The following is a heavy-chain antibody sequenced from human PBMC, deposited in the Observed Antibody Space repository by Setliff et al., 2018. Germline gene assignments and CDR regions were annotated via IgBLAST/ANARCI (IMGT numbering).Heavy chain of an antibody. CDR2: IYPGDSDT. V-gene: IGHV5-51*01. Sequence: PGESLKISCQTSGFTFTRYWIGWVRQMPGKGLEWMGVIYPGDSDTTYSPSFQGQVTISADKSLSTAYLQWSSLKASDTATYYCAIPSDPDSSGPFDSWGQGTLVTVSS. CDR1: GFTFTRYW. J-gene: IGHJ4*02. CDR3: AIPSDPDSSGPFDS. D-gene: IGHD3-22*01.